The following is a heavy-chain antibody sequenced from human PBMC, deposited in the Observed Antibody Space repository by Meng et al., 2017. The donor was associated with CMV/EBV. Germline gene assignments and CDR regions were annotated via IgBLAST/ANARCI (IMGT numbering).Heavy chain of an antibody. D-gene: IGHD4-11*01. V-gene: IGHV3-30*04. CDR2: ISYDESNK. Sequence: GESLKISCAASGFTFSSYAMHWVRQAPGKGLEWVAVISYDESNKYYADSVKGRFTISRDDSKSIAYLQMNSLKTEDTAVYYCTRATVTTYYYYYYGMDVWGQGTTVTVSS. J-gene: IGHJ6*02. CDR1: GFTFSSYA. CDR3: TRATVTTYYYYYYGMDV.